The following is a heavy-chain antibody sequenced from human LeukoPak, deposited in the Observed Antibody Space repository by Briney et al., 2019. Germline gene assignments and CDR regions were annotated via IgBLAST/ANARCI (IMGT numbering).Heavy chain of an antibody. J-gene: IGHJ5*02. CDR2: IFHSGTT. V-gene: IGHV4-38-2*02. D-gene: IGHD3-10*01. Sequence: SETLSLTCTVSGYSISSGYYWGWIRQPPGKGLEWIGSIFHSGTTYYKPSLKSRVTISVDTSKNQFSLRLNSVTAADTAVYYCATVSGYYGSGTYFGPNWFDPWGQGSLVTVSS. CDR3: ATVSGYYGSGTYFGPNWFDP. CDR1: GYSISSGYY.